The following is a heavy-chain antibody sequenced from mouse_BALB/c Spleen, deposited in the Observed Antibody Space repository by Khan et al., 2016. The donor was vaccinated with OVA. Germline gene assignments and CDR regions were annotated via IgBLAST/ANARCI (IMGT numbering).Heavy chain of an antibody. Sequence: QVQLKQSGAELARPGASVKMSCKASGYTFTSYTMHWVRQRPGQAPEWVGHINPSNYYTNYNQNFKDKATLIVDKSSSTAYMQLSSLTSEDSAVYYCVREGAYQRADGWFAYWGQGTLVTVSA. CDR3: VREGAYQRADGWFAY. D-gene: IGHD2-10*01. CDR2: INPSNYYT. CDR1: GYTFTSYT. V-gene: IGHV1-4*01. J-gene: IGHJ3*01.